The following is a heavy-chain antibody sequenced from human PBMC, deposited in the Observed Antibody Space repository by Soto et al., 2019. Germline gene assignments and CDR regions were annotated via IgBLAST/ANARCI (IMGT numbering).Heavy chain of an antibody. Sequence: QVQLVESGGGVVQPGRSRRLSCAASGFTFTRYGMHWVPQAQGKGLEGVAVMVYDGSEKYYGDSVKGRFTISRDNSKNTLYLQMNSLRADDTAVYYCAKDSHRVLYSTSSDRYDFYSGMDVWGQGTTVTVSS. CDR1: GFTFTRYG. J-gene: IGHJ6*02. D-gene: IGHD6-6*01. V-gene: IGHV3-30*18. CDR3: AKDSHRVLYSTSSDRYDFYSGMDV. CDR2: MVYDGSEK.